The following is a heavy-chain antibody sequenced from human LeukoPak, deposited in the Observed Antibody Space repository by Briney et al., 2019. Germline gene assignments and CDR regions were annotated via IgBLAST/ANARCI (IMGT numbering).Heavy chain of an antibody. CDR2: ISAYNGNT. J-gene: IGHJ4*02. CDR3: ARGGAAYYFDY. Sequence: GASVKVSCKASGYTFTGYYMHCVRQAPGQGLEWMGWISAYNGNTNYAQKLQGRVTMTTDTSTSTAYMELRSLRSDDTAVYYCARGGAAYYFDYWGQGTLVTVSS. V-gene: IGHV1-18*04. D-gene: IGHD6-25*01. CDR1: GYTFTGYY.